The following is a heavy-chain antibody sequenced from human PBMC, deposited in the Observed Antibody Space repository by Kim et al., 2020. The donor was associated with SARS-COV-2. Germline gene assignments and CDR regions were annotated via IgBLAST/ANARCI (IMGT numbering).Heavy chain of an antibody. D-gene: IGHD6-13*01. Sequence: VGSLRLSCAASGFTFSDSAMYWVRQASGKGLEWVGRIRSKANSYATAYDVSVKGRFIISRDDSKNTAYLQMNSLKTDDTAIYYCTRVPPYSNSWWDAFDIWGQGTMVTVSS. J-gene: IGHJ3*02. CDR1: GFTFSDSA. CDR2: IRSKANSYAT. CDR3: TRVPPYSNSWWDAFDI. V-gene: IGHV3-73*01.